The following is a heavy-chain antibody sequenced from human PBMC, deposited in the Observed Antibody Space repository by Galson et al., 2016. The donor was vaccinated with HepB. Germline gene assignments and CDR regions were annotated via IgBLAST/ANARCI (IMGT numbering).Heavy chain of an antibody. Sequence: SLRLSCAASGLTFSGFAMTWVRQAPGKGLEWVSSISDSGDRTYYADSVKGRFTISRDNSKNTLYLQMNSLRAEDTAVYYCAKLSVGTLFDPWGQGALVTVS. CDR2: ISDSGDRT. J-gene: IGHJ5*02. D-gene: IGHD4-23*01. V-gene: IGHV3-23*01. CDR3: AKLSVGTLFDP. CDR1: GLTFSGFA.